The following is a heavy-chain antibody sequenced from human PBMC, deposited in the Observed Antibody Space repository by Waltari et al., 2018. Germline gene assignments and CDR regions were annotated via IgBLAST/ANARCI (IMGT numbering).Heavy chain of an antibody. V-gene: IGHV4-4*02. J-gene: IGHJ4*02. CDR1: GDSISGNYW. Sequence: QVHLQESGQGLVKPSGTLSLTCAVSGDSISGNYWWSWVRQSPEKGLEWIGQVPHSGKTHYKPALQSRVAISVDKPKNQFSLNLNSVTAADTAIYYCAGDRAIGLFFDYWGRGTLVTVSS. CDR2: VPHSGKT. CDR3: AGDRAIGLFFDY. D-gene: IGHD2-2*01.